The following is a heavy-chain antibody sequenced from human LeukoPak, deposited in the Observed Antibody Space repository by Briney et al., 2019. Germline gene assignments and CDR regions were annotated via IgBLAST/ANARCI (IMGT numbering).Heavy chain of an antibody. CDR2: IIPIFGTA. Sequence: SVKVSCKASGGTFSSYAISWVRQAPGQGLEWMGRIIPIFGTANYAQKFQGRVTITTDESTSTAYMELSSLRSEDTAVYYCARAWNYYDSSGQGWFDPWGQGTLVTVSS. V-gene: IGHV1-69*05. CDR3: ARAWNYYDSSGQGWFDP. CDR1: GGTFSSYA. J-gene: IGHJ5*02. D-gene: IGHD3-22*01.